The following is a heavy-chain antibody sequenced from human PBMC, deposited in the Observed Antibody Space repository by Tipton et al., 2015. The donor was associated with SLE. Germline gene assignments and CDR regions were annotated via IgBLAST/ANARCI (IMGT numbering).Heavy chain of an antibody. J-gene: IGHJ4*02. CDR3: ARDRKLTGDGLDY. V-gene: IGHV4-59*01. D-gene: IGHD7-27*01. CDR1: GGSMKTFY. CDR2: IYYTGST. Sequence: TLSLTCTVSGGSMKTFYWSWIRQVPGKGLDLIGYIYYTGSTYYNPSLENRVTISVDTSKNQFSLKLSSVTAADTAVYYCARDRKLTGDGLDYWGQGTLVTVSS.